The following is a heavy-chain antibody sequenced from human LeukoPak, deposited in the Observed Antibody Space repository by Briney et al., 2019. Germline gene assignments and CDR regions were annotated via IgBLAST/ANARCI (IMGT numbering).Heavy chain of an antibody. CDR2: IYYSGST. V-gene: IGHV4-59*01. J-gene: IGHJ6*03. D-gene: IGHD2-2*01. CDR1: GGPISSYY. Sequence: SETLSLTCTVSGGPISSYYWSWVRQPPGKGLEWIGYIYYSGSTNYSPSLKSRVTISLDTSKNQFSLKVSSVTAADTAVYYCASGVVVPAAFMDVWGKGTTVTVSS. CDR3: ASGVVVPAAFMDV.